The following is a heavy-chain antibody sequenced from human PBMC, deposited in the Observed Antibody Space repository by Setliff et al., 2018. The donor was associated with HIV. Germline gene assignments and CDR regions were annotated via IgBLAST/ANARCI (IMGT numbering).Heavy chain of an antibody. J-gene: IGHJ6*03. Sequence: PSETLSLTCTVSGGSVSGDDYSWSWIRQPPGKGLEWIGYVYSSGTTYYSPSLNSRITISLDTSKNQFSLKLSSVTAADTAVYYCASPSNGDYFDYYYMDVWGKGTTVTVSS. D-gene: IGHD4-17*01. V-gene: IGHV4-30-4*01. CDR3: ASPSNGDYFDYYYMDV. CDR2: VYSSGTT. CDR1: GGSVSGDDYS.